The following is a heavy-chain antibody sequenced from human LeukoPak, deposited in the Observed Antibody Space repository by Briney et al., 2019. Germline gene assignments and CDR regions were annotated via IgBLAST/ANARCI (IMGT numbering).Heavy chain of an antibody. Sequence: SVKVSCKASGFTFTSSAVQWVRQARGQRLEWIGWIVVGSGNTNYGQKFQERVTITRDMSTSTVYMELSSLRSEDTAVYYCAAEGRPTVVTFRKGAVDLWGQGTMVTVSS. V-gene: IGHV1-58*01. CDR3: AAEGRPTVVTFRKGAVDL. CDR1: GFTFTSSA. CDR2: IVVGSGNT. J-gene: IGHJ3*01. D-gene: IGHD4-23*01.